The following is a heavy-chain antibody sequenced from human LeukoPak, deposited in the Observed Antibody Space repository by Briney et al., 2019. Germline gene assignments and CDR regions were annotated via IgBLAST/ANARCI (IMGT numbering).Heavy chain of an antibody. CDR3: ARGGVLTVPGEWFDL. CDR1: ARSINSGYYY. V-gene: IGHV4-61*02. D-gene: IGHD3-10*01. J-gene: IGHJ5*02. Sequence: SETLSLTSPVSARSINSGYYYWSWIRQPAVKGLEGIGRIYASGSTNYNPSRKGRLTISIDTSRNQFALMLTSVAAADTSVYYCARGGVLTVPGEWFDLWGQGTLVTVSS. CDR2: IYASGST.